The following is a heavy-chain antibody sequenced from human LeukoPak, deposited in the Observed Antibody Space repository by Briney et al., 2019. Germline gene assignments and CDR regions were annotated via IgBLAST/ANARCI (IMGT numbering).Heavy chain of an antibody. D-gene: IGHD4-17*01. V-gene: IGHV4-59*01. Sequence: SETLSLTCTVPGGSISSYYWSWIRQPPGKGLEWIGYIYYSGSTNYNPSLKSRVTISVDTSKNQFSLKLSSVTAADTAVYYCARSFYGDYLEYFQHWGQGTLVTVSS. CDR2: IYYSGST. CDR1: GGSISSYY. J-gene: IGHJ1*01. CDR3: ARSFYGDYLEYFQH.